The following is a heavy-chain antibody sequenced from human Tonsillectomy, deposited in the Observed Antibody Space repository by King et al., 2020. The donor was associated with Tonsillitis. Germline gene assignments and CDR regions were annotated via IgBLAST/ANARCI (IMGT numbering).Heavy chain of an antibody. V-gene: IGHV4-4*07. CDR3: ARSVAGWVDY. CDR1: GGSISSYY. CDR2: IYNTGST. D-gene: IGHD6-19*01. J-gene: IGHJ4*02. Sequence: QLQESGPGLLKPSETLSLTCTVSGGSISSYYWSWIRQPAGKGLEWIGRIYNTGSTSYNPSLKGRVTMSVDTTKNQFSLKLNSVTASDTAVYYCARSVAGWVDYWGQGTLVTVSS.